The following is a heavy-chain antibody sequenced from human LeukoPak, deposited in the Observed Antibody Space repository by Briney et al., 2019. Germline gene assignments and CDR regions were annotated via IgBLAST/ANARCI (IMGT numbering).Heavy chain of an antibody. J-gene: IGHJ4*02. CDR1: GSSMRDHY. D-gene: IGHD6-19*01. Sequence: SETLSLTCAVSGSSMRDHYRTWVRQPPGKGLEWVGSMYYMLNANSYNRSLKRRVSISVDTPENQLSLKLNSVTAADTALYYCATSFRSGWGFDAWGQGILVAVPS. CDR2: MYYMLNA. CDR3: ATSFRSGWGFDA. V-gene: IGHV4-59*11.